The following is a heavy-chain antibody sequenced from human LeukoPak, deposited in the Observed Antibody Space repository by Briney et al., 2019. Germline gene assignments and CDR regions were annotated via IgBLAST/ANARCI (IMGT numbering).Heavy chain of an antibody. CDR1: GGTFSSYA. Sequence: ASVKVSCTASGGTFSSYAISWVRQAPGQGLEWMGRIIPILGIANYAQKFQGRVTITADKSTSTAYMELSSLRSEDTAVYYCARDQEMATTAYFDYWGQGTLVTVSS. J-gene: IGHJ4*02. D-gene: IGHD5-24*01. V-gene: IGHV1-69*04. CDR3: ARDQEMATTAYFDY. CDR2: IIPILGIA.